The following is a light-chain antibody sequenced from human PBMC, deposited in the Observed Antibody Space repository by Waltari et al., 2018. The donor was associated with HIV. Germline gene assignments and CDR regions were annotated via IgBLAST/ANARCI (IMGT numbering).Light chain of an antibody. CDR2: AAS. Sequence: DIQMTQSPSSLSASIGDRVTLTCRASQNISSYLNWYQQKPGKAPRFLIYAASSLQSGVPSTFSGSGSGTDFTLTISSLQREDFATYYCQQSFNTPLTFGGGTKVEI. CDR1: QNISSY. V-gene: IGKV1-39*01. CDR3: QQSFNTPLT. J-gene: IGKJ4*01.